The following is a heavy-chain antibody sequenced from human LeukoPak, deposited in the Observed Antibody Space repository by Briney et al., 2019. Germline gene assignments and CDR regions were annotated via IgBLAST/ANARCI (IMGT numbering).Heavy chain of an antibody. CDR2: IWYDGSNK. Sequence: GRSLRLSCAASGFTFSSYGMHWVRQAPGKGLEWVAVIWYDGSNKYYADSVEGRFTISRDNSKNTLYLQMNSLRAEDTAVYYCARAGTTVILDYWGQGTLVTASS. J-gene: IGHJ4*02. CDR3: ARAGTTVILDY. CDR1: GFTFSSYG. V-gene: IGHV3-33*01. D-gene: IGHD4-17*01.